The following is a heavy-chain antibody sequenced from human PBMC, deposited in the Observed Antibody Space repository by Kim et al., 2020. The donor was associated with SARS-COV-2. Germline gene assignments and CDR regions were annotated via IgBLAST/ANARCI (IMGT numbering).Heavy chain of an antibody. J-gene: IGHJ4*02. V-gene: IGHV4-59*08. CDR1: GGSISSYY. Sequence: SETLSLTCTVSGGSISSYYWSWIRQPPGKGLEWIGYIYYSGRTHYNPSLKIRVTISVDTSKNQLSLKLGSVTAGDTAVYYCARHPDYYDSSGYYGELDYGGQVTLVTVSS. CDR3: ARHPDYYDSSGYYGELDY. D-gene: IGHD3-22*01. CDR2: IYYSGRT.